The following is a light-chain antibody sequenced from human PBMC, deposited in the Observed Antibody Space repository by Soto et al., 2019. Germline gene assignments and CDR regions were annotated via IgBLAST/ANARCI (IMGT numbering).Light chain of an antibody. CDR3: QQYNDYIT. V-gene: IGKV1-5*01. CDR2: AAS. J-gene: IGKJ5*01. CDR1: QGISTW. Sequence: DTQMTQSPSTLSASIGDRVTITCRASQGISTWLAWYQQKPGKAPKLLIYAASTLENGVPARFSGTGSETEFTLTVSSLQPDDSATYYCQQYNDYITFGQGTRLEIK.